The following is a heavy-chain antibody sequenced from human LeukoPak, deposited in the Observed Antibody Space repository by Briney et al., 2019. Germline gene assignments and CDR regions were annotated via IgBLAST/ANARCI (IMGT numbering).Heavy chain of an antibody. CDR3: ANHRAWGPSDY. CDR1: GFTFSSYA. D-gene: IGHD1-26*01. J-gene: IGHJ4*02. Sequence: GGSLRLSCAASGFTFSSYAMSWVRQAPGKGLEWVSAISGSGGSTYYADSVKGRFTISRDNSKNTLYLQMNSLRAEDTAVYYFANHRAWGPSDYWGQGTPVTVSS. CDR2: ISGSGGST. V-gene: IGHV3-23*01.